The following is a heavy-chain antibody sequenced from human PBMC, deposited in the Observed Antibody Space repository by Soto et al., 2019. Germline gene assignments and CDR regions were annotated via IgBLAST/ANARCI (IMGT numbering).Heavy chain of an antibody. V-gene: IGHV1-24*01. CDR3: AAHKSRYNWNDVWFDP. D-gene: IGHD1-20*01. CDR1: GYTLTGLS. Sequence: ASVKVSCKVSGYTLTGLSMHWVRQAPGKGLEWMGGFDPEDGETIYAQKFQGRVTMTEDTSTDTAYMELSSLRSEDTAVYYCAAHKSRYNWNDVWFDPWGQGTLVTVSS. CDR2: FDPEDGET. J-gene: IGHJ5*02.